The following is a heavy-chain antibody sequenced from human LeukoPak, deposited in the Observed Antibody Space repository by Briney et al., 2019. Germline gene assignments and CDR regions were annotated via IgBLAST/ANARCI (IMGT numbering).Heavy chain of an antibody. D-gene: IGHD5-12*01. V-gene: IGHV3-15*01. CDR3: TTGASIVATGLVDY. J-gene: IGHJ4*02. CDR1: GFTFSNAW. CDR2: IKSKTDGGAT. Sequence: GGSLRLSCAASGFTFSNAWMSWVRQAPGKGLEWVGRIKSKTDGGATDYAAPVKGRFTISRDDSKNTLYLQMNSLKTEDTAVYYCTTGASIVATGLVDYWGQGTLVTVSS.